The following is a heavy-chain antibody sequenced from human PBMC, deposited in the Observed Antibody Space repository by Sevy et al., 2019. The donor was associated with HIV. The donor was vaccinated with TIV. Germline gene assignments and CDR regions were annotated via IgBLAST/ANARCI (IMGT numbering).Heavy chain of an antibody. J-gene: IGHJ6*02. Sequence: GGSLRLSCAASGFTFTYAWMSWVRQAPGKGLEWVGRIKSKPDGGTTDYAAPVKGRFTISREDSKNTVYLQMNSLKTEDTAVYYCATDPIIVLLVTDGMDVWGQGTTVTVSS. D-gene: IGHD2-8*02. V-gene: IGHV3-15*01. CDR1: GFTFTYAW. CDR3: ATDPIIVLLVTDGMDV. CDR2: IKSKPDGGTT.